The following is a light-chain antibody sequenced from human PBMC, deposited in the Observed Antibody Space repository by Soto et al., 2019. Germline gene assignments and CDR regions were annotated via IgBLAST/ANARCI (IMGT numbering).Light chain of an antibody. V-gene: IGKV3-11*01. CDR1: QSVSSY. CDR3: QQRSNWPLT. Sequence: EIVLTQSPATLSLSPGERATLSCRASQSVSSYLAWYQQKPRQAPRLLIYDASNRATSIPARFSGSGSGTDFTLTISSREPEEFAVYYCQQRSNWPLTFGGGTKVEIK. CDR2: DAS. J-gene: IGKJ4*01.